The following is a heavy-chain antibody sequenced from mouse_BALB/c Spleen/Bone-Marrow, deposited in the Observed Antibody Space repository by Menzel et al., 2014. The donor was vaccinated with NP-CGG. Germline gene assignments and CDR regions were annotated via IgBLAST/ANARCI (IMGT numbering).Heavy chain of an antibody. CDR3: ARDSYYYGSSYLYFDV. D-gene: IGHD1-1*01. V-gene: IGHV5-4*02. Sequence: EVKLVESGGGLVKPGGSLKLSCTASGFTFSDYYMYWVRQTPEKRLEWVATISDGGSYTYYPDSVKGRFTISRDNAKNNLYLQMTSLKSEDTAMYYCARDSYYYGSSYLYFDVWGAGTTVTVSS. J-gene: IGHJ1*01. CDR1: GFTFSDYY. CDR2: ISDGGSYT.